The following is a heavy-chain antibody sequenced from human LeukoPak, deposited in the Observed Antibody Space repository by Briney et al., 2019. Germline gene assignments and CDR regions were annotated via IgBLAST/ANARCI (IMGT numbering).Heavy chain of an antibody. CDR3: AREWDQGYYDSSGYWLSYGMDV. D-gene: IGHD3-22*01. V-gene: IGHV3-30*03. Sequence: GGSLRLSCAASGFTFNSFGMHWVRQAPGKGLEWVAVISYDGSSKYYADSVKGRFTIPRDNSKNTLYLQMNSLRAEDTAVYYCAREWDQGYYDSSGYWLSYGMDVWGQGTTVTVSS. J-gene: IGHJ6*02. CDR1: GFTFNSFG. CDR2: ISYDGSSK.